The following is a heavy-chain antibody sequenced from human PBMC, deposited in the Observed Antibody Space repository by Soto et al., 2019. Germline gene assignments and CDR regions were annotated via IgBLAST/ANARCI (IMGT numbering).Heavy chain of an antibody. CDR1: GFTFSSYA. V-gene: IGHV3-23*01. Sequence: GGSLRLSCAASGFTFSSYAMSWVRQAPGKELEWVSAISGSGGSTYYADSVKGRFTISRDNSKNTLYLQMNSLRAEDTAVYYCAKDPVGKVGAVSDYWGQGTLVTSPQ. CDR3: AKDPVGKVGAVSDY. CDR2: ISGSGGST. D-gene: IGHD1-26*01. J-gene: IGHJ4*02.